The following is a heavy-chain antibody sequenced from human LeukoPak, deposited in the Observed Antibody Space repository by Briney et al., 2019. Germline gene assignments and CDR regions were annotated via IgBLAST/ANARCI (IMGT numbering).Heavy chain of an antibody. CDR3: VRGRHSANNYGGDY. D-gene: IGHD5-12*01. Sequence: GGSLRLSCATSGFTFSAYEMNWVRQAPGKGLEWISYISDSGVSIHHADSVRGRFSISRDNAKDALLLQMNTLRAEDTAVYYCVRGRHSANNYGGDYWGQGTLVTVSS. J-gene: IGHJ4*02. CDR1: GFTFSAYE. V-gene: IGHV3-48*03. CDR2: ISDSGVSI.